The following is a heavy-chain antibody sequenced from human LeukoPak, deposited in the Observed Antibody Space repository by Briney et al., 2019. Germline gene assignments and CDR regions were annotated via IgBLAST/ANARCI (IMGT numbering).Heavy chain of an antibody. CDR3: ARGERDTAMVVIVGATYFDY. J-gene: IGHJ4*02. CDR1: GGSFCGYY. V-gene: IGHV4-34*01. D-gene: IGHD5-18*01. CDR2: INHCGSN. Sequence: SETLSLTRALYGGSFCGYYWSCMGQPPGEGLEWFGEINHCGSNNYNPSLKSRVTISVDTAKNQFSLKLSSVAAADTAVYYCARGERDTAMVVIVGATYFDYWGQGTLVTVSS.